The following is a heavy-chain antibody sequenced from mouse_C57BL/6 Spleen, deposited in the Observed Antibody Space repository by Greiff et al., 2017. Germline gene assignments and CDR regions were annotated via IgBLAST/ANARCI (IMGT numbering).Heavy chain of an antibody. D-gene: IGHD4-1*01. Sequence: VQLQQSGPVLVKPGASVKMSCKASGYTFTDYYMNWVKQSHGKSLEWIGVINPYNGGTSYNQKFKGKATLTVDKSSRTAYMELNSLTSEDSAVYYCARDWDGNFDYWGQGTTLTVSS. CDR3: ARDWDGNFDY. CDR1: GYTFTDYY. V-gene: IGHV1-19*01. J-gene: IGHJ2*01. CDR2: INPYNGGT.